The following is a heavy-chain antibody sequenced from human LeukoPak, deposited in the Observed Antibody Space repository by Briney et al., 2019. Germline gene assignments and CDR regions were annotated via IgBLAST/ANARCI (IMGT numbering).Heavy chain of an antibody. V-gene: IGHV4-34*01. CDR3: ARRFRISWWDP. CDR1: GGSFSGYY. J-gene: IGHJ5*02. Sequence: PSETLSLTCAVYGGSFSGYYWSWIRQPPGKGLEWIGEISHGGSTDYNPSLKSRVTISVDTSKNQLSLKMSSVTAADTAVYYCARRFRISWWDPWGQGTLVTVSS. CDR2: ISHGGST.